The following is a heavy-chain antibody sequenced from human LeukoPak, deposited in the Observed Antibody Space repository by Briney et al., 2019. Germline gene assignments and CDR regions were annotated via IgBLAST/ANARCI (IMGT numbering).Heavy chain of an antibody. Sequence: GGSLRLSCAASGFTFSSYSMQWVRQAPAKGLEWVSSISSSSSYIYYADSVKGRFTISRDNAKKSLFLQMNTLRAEDTAVYYCARGSSVGTYCSGGSCYFHLDYWGQGTLVTVSS. V-gene: IGHV3-21*01. CDR2: ISSSSSYI. CDR1: GFTFSSYS. D-gene: IGHD2-15*01. J-gene: IGHJ4*02. CDR3: ARGSSVGTYCSGGSCYFHLDY.